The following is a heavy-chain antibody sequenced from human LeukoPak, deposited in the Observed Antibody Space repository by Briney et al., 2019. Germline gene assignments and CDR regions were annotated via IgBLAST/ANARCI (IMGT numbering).Heavy chain of an antibody. Sequence: SETLSLTCTVSGSSVSSDDFFWTWIRQHPGRGLEWIGCIYHTGSSYYNPSLKSRVIISMDTSKNQFSLKMTSVTAADTAVYYCASPDSSGDVDYWGQGTLVTVSS. D-gene: IGHD3-22*01. CDR3: ASPDSSGDVDY. V-gene: IGHV4-31*03. CDR1: GSSVSSDDFF. CDR2: IYHTGSS. J-gene: IGHJ4*02.